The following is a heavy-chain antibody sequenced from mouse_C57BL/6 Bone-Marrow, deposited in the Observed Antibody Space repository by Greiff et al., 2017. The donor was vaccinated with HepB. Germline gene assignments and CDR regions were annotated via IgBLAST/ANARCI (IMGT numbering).Heavy chain of an antibody. CDR2: IYPGSGNT. D-gene: IGHD2-5*01. Sequence: QVQLQQPGAELVRPGASVKLSCKASGYTFTDYYINWVKQRPGQGLEWIARIYPGSGNTYYNEKFKGKATLTAEKSSSTAYMQLSSLTSEDSAVYFCARRSNYGGFAYWGQGTLVTVSA. CDR1: GYTFTDYY. CDR3: ARRSNYGGFAY. V-gene: IGHV1-76*01. J-gene: IGHJ3*01.